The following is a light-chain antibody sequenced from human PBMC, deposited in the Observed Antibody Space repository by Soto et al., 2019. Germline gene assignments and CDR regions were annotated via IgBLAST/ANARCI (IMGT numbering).Light chain of an antibody. CDR3: QSYDSSLSGLYV. CDR1: SSDVGGYYS. J-gene: IGLJ1*01. Sequence: QSVLTQPASVSGSPGQSITISCTGTSSDVGGYYSVSWYQQHSGKAPKLMIYDVSNRPSGVSNRFSGSKSGNSASLAISGLQAEDEADYYCQSYDSSLSGLYVFGTGTKVTVL. CDR2: DVS. V-gene: IGLV2-14*01.